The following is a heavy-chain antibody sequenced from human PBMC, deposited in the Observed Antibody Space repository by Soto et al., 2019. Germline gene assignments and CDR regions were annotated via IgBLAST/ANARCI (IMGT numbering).Heavy chain of an antibody. D-gene: IGHD1-26*01. Sequence: QVQLQESGPGLVKPSGTLSLTCAVSGGSISSSNWWSWVRQPPGKGLEWIGEIYHSGSTNYNPSLKGRVTISVDKSKNQFSLKLSSVTAADTAVYYWARVSGSYYYGMDVWGQGTKVTVSS. CDR1: GGSISSSNW. CDR2: IYHSGST. J-gene: IGHJ6*02. V-gene: IGHV4-4*02. CDR3: ARVSGSYYYGMDV.